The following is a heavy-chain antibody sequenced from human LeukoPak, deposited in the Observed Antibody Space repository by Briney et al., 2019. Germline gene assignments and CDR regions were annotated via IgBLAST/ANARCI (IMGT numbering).Heavy chain of an antibody. CDR1: GFTFSSYG. CDR2: IWYDGSNK. Sequence: GGSLRLSCAASGFTFSSYGMHWVRQAPGKGLEWVAVIWYDGSNKYYADSVKGRFTISRDNSKNTLYLQMDSLRAEDTAVYYCXXXXXXMGPPDDYWGQGTLVTVSS. CDR3: XXXXXXMGPPDDY. V-gene: IGHV3-33*01. J-gene: IGHJ4*02.